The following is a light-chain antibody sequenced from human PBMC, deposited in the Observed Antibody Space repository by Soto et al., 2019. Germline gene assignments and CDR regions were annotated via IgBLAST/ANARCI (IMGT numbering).Light chain of an antibody. CDR3: ASYAGSYFF. CDR1: SSDVGGYNY. J-gene: IGLJ1*01. Sequence: QSALTQPRSVSGSPGQSVTISCTGTSSDVGGYNYVSWYQQHPGKAPKLMIYDVSKRPSGVPDRFSGSKSGNTASLTISGPKVVDGADYSCASYAGSYFFFGTGTKPPVL. V-gene: IGLV2-11*01. CDR2: DVS.